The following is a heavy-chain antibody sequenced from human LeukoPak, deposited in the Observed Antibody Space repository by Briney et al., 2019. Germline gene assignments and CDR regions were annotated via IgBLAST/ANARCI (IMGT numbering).Heavy chain of an antibody. V-gene: IGHV3-66*01. CDR3: ASDSYSPEYFQH. Sequence: GGSPRLSCAASGFSVSNNYMSWVRQAPGKGLEWVSVIYSGGSTFYADSVKGRFTISRDNSKNTLYLQMNSLRAEDTAVYYCASDSYSPEYFQHWGQGTLVTVSS. J-gene: IGHJ1*01. D-gene: IGHD2-15*01. CDR1: GFSVSNNY. CDR2: IYSGGST.